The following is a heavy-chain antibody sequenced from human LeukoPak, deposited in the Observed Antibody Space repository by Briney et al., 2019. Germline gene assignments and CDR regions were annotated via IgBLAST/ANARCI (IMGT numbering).Heavy chain of an antibody. J-gene: IGHJ6*02. D-gene: IGHD3-9*01. CDR2: ISSAASIV. CDR1: GFTLSSVT. Sequence: GGSLRLSCAASGFTLSSVTMNWVRQAPGKGLEWISYISSAASIVDYADSVRGRFTISRDNAKNSLYLQMNSLRAEDTAVYYCARGYYDILTERNYYYYGMDVWGQGTTVTVSS. CDR3: ARGYYDILTERNYYYYGMDV. V-gene: IGHV3-48*04.